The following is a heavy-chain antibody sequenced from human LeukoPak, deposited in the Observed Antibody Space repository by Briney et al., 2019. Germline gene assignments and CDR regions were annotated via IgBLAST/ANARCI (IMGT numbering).Heavy chain of an antibody. CDR2: IYYSGST. CDR3: SRETTSTSWY. CDR1: GGSISSSSYC. J-gene: IGHJ4*02. Sequence: SSETLSLTCTVSGGSISSSSYCWAWIRQPPGKGLEWIGSIYYSGSTFYSPSLKSRVTLSVDTSKNQFSLKLSSGTAADTAVYFCSRETTSTSWYWGQGTLVTVSS. V-gene: IGHV4-39*01. D-gene: IGHD6-13*01.